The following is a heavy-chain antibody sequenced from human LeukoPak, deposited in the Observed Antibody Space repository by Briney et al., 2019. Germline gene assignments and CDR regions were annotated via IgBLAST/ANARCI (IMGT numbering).Heavy chain of an antibody. CDR2: INHSGST. D-gene: IGHD6-13*01. J-gene: IGHJ4*02. V-gene: IGHV4-34*01. Sequence: SETLSLTCAVYGGSFSGYCWSWIRQPPGKGLEWIGEINHSGSTNYNPSLKSRVTISVDTSKNQFSLKLSSVTAADTAVYYCARTLSSWAPAFDYWGQGTLVTVSS. CDR3: ARTLSSWAPAFDY. CDR1: GGSFSGYC.